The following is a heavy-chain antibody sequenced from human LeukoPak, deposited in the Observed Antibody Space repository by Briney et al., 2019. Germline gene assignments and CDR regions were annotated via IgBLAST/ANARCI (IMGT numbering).Heavy chain of an antibody. CDR3: ARGPPDGSGSYYPGAY. J-gene: IGHJ4*02. D-gene: IGHD3-10*01. CDR2: INSHGSST. CDR1: GFTFSSYW. V-gene: IGHV3-74*01. Sequence: GGSLRLSCAASGFTFSSYWMHWVRQAPGRGLVWVSRINSHGSSTSYADSVKGRFTISRDNAKNTLYLQMNSLRVEDTAVYYCARGPPDGSGSYYPGAYWGQGTLVTVSS.